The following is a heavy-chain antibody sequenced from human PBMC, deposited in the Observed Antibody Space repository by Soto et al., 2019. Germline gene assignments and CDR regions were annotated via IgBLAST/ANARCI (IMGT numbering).Heavy chain of an antibody. J-gene: IGHJ6*02. D-gene: IGHD3-10*01. V-gene: IGHV3-30*18. CDR1: GFTFSSYG. CDR2: ISYDGSNK. Sequence: GGSLRLSCAASGFTFSSYGMHWVRQAPGKGLEWVAVISYDGSNKYYADSVKGRFTISRDNSKNTLYLQMNSLRAEDTAVYYCAKSMVRGTIWDYYYYGMDVWGQGTTVTVSS. CDR3: AKSMVRGTIWDYYYYGMDV.